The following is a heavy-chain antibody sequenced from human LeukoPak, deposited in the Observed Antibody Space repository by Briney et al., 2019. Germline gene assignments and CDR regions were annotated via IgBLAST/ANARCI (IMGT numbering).Heavy chain of an antibody. D-gene: IGHD3-22*01. CDR3: ARTYYDSSRGPDAFDI. CDR2: IYSGCST. CDR1: GFTVSSNY. J-gene: IGHJ3*02. Sequence: PGGSPRLSCGASGFTVSSNYMSWVRQAPGRGLEGVSVIYSGCSTYYADSVKGRFTISRDNAKNTLYLQMNSLRAEDTAVYYCARTYYDSSRGPDAFDIWGQGTMVTVSS. V-gene: IGHV3-53*01.